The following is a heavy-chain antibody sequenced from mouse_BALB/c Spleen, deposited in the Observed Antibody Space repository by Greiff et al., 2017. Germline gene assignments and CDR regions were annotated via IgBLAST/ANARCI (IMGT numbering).Heavy chain of an antibody. CDR1: GYTFTSYV. Sequence: VQLKQSGPELVKPGASVKMSCKASGYTFTSYVMHWVKQKPGQGLEWIGYINPYNDGTKYNEKFKGKATLTSDKSSSTAYMELSSLTSEDSAVYYCARPPFYYGSSYDYAMDYWGQGTSVTVSS. V-gene: IGHV1-14*01. J-gene: IGHJ4*01. CDR3: ARPPFYYGSSYDYAMDY. D-gene: IGHD1-1*01. CDR2: INPYNDGT.